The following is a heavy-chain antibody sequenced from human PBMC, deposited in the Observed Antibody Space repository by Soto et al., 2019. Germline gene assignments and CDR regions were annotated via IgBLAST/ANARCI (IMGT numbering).Heavy chain of an antibody. CDR3: ARCSSPRGLIDY. V-gene: IGHV3-11*06. Sequence: PGGSLRLSCAASGFTFSDYYISWIRRAPGKGLEWVSYISSSSSYTNYADSVKGRFTISRDNAKNSLYLQMNSLRAEDTAVYYCARCSSPRGLIDYWGQGTLVTVSS. D-gene: IGHD6-6*01. CDR2: ISSSSSYT. CDR1: GFTFSDYY. J-gene: IGHJ4*02.